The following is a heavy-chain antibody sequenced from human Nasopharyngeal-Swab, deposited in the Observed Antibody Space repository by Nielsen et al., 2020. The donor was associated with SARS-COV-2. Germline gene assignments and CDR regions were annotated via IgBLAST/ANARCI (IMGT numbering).Heavy chain of an antibody. Sequence: SMKVSCKASGGTFSSYAISWVRQAPGQGLEWMGRIIPILGIANYAQKFQGRVTITADKSTSTAYMELSSLRSEDTAVYYCARYYSNYHFWYFDLWGRGTLVTVSS. D-gene: IGHD4-11*01. J-gene: IGHJ2*01. CDR3: ARYYSNYHFWYFDL. V-gene: IGHV1-69*04. CDR2: IIPILGIA. CDR1: GGTFSSYA.